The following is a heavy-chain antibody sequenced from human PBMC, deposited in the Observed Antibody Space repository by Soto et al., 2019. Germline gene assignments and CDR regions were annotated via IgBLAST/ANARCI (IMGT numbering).Heavy chain of an antibody. CDR1: GFTFSTYG. V-gene: IGHV3-30*18. D-gene: IGHD1-26*01. J-gene: IGHJ4*02. CDR3: AKGGSPADY. Sequence: QVQLVESGGGVVQPGRSLRLSCAASGFTFSTYGMHWVRQAPGKGLEWVAFISHDGSNKYYADSVKGRFTISRDNSKNTPYLQMNSLRTEDTAVYYCAKGGSPADYWGQGTLVTVSS. CDR2: ISHDGSNK.